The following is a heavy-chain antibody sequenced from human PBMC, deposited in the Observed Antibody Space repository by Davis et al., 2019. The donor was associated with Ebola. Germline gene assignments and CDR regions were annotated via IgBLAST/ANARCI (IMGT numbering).Heavy chain of an antibody. CDR2: INPSGGST. CDR1: GYTFNSYY. V-gene: IGHV1-46*02. CDR3: ARAPAWSGINYYCFDC. Sequence: ASVKVSCKASGYTFNSYYIHWVRQAPGQGLEWMGIINPSGGSTTYAQKLQGRVTMTTDTSTSTAYMELRSLRSDDTAVYYCARAPAWSGINYYCFDCWGQGALVTVSS. J-gene: IGHJ4*02. D-gene: IGHD5-24*01.